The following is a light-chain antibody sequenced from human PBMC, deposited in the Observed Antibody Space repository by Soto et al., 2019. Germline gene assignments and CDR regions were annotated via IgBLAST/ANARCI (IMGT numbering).Light chain of an antibody. CDR1: ESVSSY. J-gene: IGKJ5*01. CDR2: DAT. CDR3: EQRNNAPLIT. V-gene: IGKV3-11*01. Sequence: EIVLTQSPGTLSLSPWERATLSCRASESVSSYLAWYQQKPGQVPRLLIYDATNRATGNPARFIGSGSRTDFTHTISGLLRDDSAVYYCEQRNNAPLITFGQGTRLEIK.